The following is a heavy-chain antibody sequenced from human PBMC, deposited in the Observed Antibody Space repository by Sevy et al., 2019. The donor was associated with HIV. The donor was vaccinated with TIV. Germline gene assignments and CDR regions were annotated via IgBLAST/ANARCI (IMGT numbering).Heavy chain of an antibody. CDR1: GYTFRHYW. CDR3: ARDAGIYGSPWWFDP. D-gene: IGHD3-10*01. CDR2: INPNNGDT. J-gene: IGHJ5*02. Sequence: ASVKVSCQASGYTFRHYWIHWMRQAPGQGPEWMGWINPNNGDTLYAQTFQGRVTMTRDISISAAYMELNWLSSDDNAVYYCARDAGIYGSPWWFDPWGQGTLVTVSS. V-gene: IGHV1-2*02.